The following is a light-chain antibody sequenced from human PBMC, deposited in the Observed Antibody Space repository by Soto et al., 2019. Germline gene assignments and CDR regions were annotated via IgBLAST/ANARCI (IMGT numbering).Light chain of an antibody. CDR1: QGISNY. Sequence: DIQLSQSPSFLSASVGDRVTITCRASQGISNYLAWYQRKPGKAPKLLISTASILQSGVPSRFSGSGSGTEFTLTISSLQPEDFATYYCQQLTSHPITFGQGTRLEIK. V-gene: IGKV1-9*01. CDR2: TAS. J-gene: IGKJ5*01. CDR3: QQLTSHPIT.